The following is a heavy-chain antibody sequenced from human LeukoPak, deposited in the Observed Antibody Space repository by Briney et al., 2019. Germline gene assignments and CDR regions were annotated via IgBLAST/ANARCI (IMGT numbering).Heavy chain of an antibody. CDR3: ARHEKQGYYYGSGRPNSNWFDP. CDR1: GYTFTSYG. CDR2: ISAYNGNT. D-gene: IGHD3-10*01. V-gene: IGHV1-18*01. Sequence: ASVKVSCKASGYTFTSYGISWVRQAPGQGLEWMGWISAYNGNTNYAQKLQGRVTMTTDTSTSTAYMELRSLRSDDTAVYYCARHEKQGYYYGSGRPNSNWFDPWGQGTLVTVSS. J-gene: IGHJ5*02.